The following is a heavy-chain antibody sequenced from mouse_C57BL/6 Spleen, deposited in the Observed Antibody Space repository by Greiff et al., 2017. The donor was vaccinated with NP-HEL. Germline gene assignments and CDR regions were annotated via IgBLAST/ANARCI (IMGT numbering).Heavy chain of an antibody. Sequence: VPLQQPGSELVMPGASVKLSCKASSYTFTSYWLHWVKQRPGQGLEWIGEIDPSDSYTNYNQKFKGKSTLTVDKSSSTAYMQLSSLTSEDSAVYYCARGVGSSYWGQGTTLTVSS. CDR3: ARGVGSSY. D-gene: IGHD1-1*01. CDR2: IDPSDSYT. CDR1: SYTFTSYW. J-gene: IGHJ2*01. V-gene: IGHV1-69*01.